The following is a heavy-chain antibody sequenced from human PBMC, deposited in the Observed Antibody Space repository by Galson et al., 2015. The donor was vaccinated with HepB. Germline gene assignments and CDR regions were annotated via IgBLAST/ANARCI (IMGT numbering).Heavy chain of an antibody. CDR1: GYTFTSYG. J-gene: IGHJ4*02. CDR3: ASANHPGYSSSWYLDY. D-gene: IGHD6-13*01. V-gene: IGHV1-18*04. Sequence: SVKVSCKASGYTFTSYGISWVRQAPGQGLEWMGWISAYNGNTNYAQKLQGRVTMTTDTSTSTAYMELSSLRSEDTAVYYCASANHPGYSSSWYLDYWGQGTLVTVSS. CDR2: ISAYNGNT.